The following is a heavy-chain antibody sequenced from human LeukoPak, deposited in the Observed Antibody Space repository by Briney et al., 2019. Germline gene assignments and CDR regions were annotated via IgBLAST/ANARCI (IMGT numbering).Heavy chain of an antibody. CDR1: GFAFSNYW. D-gene: IGHD2-15*01. V-gene: IGHV3-74*01. J-gene: IGHJ5*02. Sequence: PGGSLRLSCAASGFAFSNYWMHWVRQAPGKGLVWVSRINSDGSETVYPDSVRGRFTISRDNAKNTLSLQMNSLRVEDTAVYYCARGPVGLSALKAWGQGVLVTVSP. CDR3: ARGPVGLSALKA. CDR2: INSDGSET.